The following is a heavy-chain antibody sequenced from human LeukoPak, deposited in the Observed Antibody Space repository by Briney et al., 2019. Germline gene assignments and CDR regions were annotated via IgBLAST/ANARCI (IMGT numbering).Heavy chain of an antibody. CDR2: ISGGGGNT. CDR3: AKGDCSSASCSSYFDY. J-gene: IGHJ4*02. D-gene: IGHD2-2*01. Sequence: SGGSLRLSCAASGFTFSSYAMSWVRQAPGKGLEWVSGISGGGGNTHYADSVKGRFTISRDNSKNTLYLQINSLRVDDAAVYYCAKGDCSSASCSSYFDYWAQVTLVSV. V-gene: IGHV3-23*01. CDR1: GFTFSSYA.